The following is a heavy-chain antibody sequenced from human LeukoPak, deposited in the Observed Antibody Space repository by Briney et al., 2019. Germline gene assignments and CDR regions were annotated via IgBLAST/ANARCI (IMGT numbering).Heavy chain of an antibody. CDR2: INTNAGNP. CDR3: ARGSLSSEQGYFDY. CDR1: GYTFASYA. D-gene: IGHD1/OR15-1a*01. J-gene: IGHJ4*02. Sequence: ASVKVSCKASGYTFASYAINWVRQAPGQGLEWMGWINTNAGNPTYAQGFTGRFVFSLDTSVSTAYLQISSLKAEDTAVYYCARGSLSSEQGYFDYWGQGTLVTVSS. V-gene: IGHV7-4-1*02.